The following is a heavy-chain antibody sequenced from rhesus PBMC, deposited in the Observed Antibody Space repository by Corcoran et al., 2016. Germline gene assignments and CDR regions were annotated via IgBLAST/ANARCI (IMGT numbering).Heavy chain of an antibody. CDR2: IGGSSVST. D-gene: IGHD4-29*01. CDR1: GGSISGYY. Sequence: QVQLEESGPGLVKPSEPLSLTCAVSGGSISGYYRNWIRQPTGKGLEWIGYIGGSSVSTDYNPSLKSRVTMSTDTSKNQLSLRLSSVTAADTAVYYCARDTTVAAIDYWGQGVLVTVSS. J-gene: IGHJ4*01. CDR3: ARDTTVAAIDY. V-gene: IGHV4S5*01.